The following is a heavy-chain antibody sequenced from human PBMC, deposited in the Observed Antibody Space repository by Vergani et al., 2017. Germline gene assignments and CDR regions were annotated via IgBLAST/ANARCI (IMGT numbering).Heavy chain of an antibody. J-gene: IGHJ4*02. Sequence: EVQLLESGGGLVQPGGSLRLSCAASGFTFSSYTMSWVRQAPGKGLEWVSSITSSSSYIYYADSVKGRFTISRDNAKNSLYLQMNSLRAEDTAVYNCARVVRGPSDYFDYWGQGTLVTVSS. CDR3: ARVVRGPSDYFDY. CDR1: GFTFSSYT. V-gene: IGHV3-21*01. D-gene: IGHD3-10*01. CDR2: ITSSSSYI.